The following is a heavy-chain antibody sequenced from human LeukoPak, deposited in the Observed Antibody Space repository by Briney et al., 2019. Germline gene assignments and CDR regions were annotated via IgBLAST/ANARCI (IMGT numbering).Heavy chain of an antibody. V-gene: IGHV5-10-1*01. CDR2: IDPSDSYT. D-gene: IGHD4-11*01. J-gene: IGHJ4*02. CDR3: ARPSTYINDFDY. Sequence: GESLKISCQGSGYSFTTYWITWVRQMPGKGLEWMGRIDPSDSYTNYSPSFQGHVTISVDKSISTAYLQWRSLKASDTAMYYCARPSTYINDFDYWGQGTLVTVSS. CDR1: GYSFTTYW.